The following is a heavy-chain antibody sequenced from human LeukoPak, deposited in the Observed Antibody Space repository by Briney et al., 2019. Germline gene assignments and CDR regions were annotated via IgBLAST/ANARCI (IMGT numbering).Heavy chain of an antibody. CDR1: GGTFSSYA. J-gene: IGHJ5*02. CDR2: IIPIFGTA. V-gene: IGHV1-69*05. D-gene: IGHD5-18*01. Sequence: SVKVSCKASGGTFSSYAISWVRQAPGQGLELMGRIIPIFGTANYAQKFQGRVTITTDESTSTAYMELSSLRSEDTAVYYCARRTIQLWPHQRFDPWGQGTLVPVPS. CDR3: ARRTIQLWPHQRFDP.